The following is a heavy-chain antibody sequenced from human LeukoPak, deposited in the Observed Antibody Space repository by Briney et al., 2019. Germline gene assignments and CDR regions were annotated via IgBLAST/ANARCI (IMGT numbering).Heavy chain of an antibody. CDR2: IYHSGST. J-gene: IGHJ1*01. CDR1: GYSISSGYH. CDR3: ARVVQSTDSSGFYLPEYFQH. D-gene: IGHD3-22*01. Sequence: SETLSLTCTVSGYSISSGYHWGWIRQPPGKVLEWIGSIYHSGSTYYNPSLKSRVTISVDTSKNQFSLKLRSVTAADTAVYYCARVVQSTDSSGFYLPEYFQHWGQGTLVTVSS. V-gene: IGHV4-38-2*02.